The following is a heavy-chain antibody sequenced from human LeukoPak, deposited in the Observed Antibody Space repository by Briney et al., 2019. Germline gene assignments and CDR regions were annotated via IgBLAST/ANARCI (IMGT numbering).Heavy chain of an antibody. CDR1: GGSISSYY. D-gene: IGHD3-3*01. CDR2: TYTSGST. J-gene: IGHJ6*03. Sequence: PSETLSLTCTVSGGSISSYYWSWIRQPAGKGLEWIGRTYTSGSTNYNPSLKSRVTMPVDTSKNQFSLKLSSVTAADTAVYYCARSLRFLEWSMDVWGKGTTVTVSS. V-gene: IGHV4-4*07. CDR3: ARSLRFLEWSMDV.